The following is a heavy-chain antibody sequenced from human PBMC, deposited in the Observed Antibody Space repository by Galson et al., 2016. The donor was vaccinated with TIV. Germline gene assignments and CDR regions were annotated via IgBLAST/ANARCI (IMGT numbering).Heavy chain of an antibody. CDR1: NGSINTYY. CDR3: GGAAPGTVDI. V-gene: IGHV4-59*08. D-gene: IGHD2-8*02. Sequence: LSLTCTVSNGSINTYYWSWIRQPPGKGLEWIGYIYYSGTTNYNSSLKSRATISVDTSKNQFSLKLSSVTAADTAVYYCGGAAPGTVDIWGQGTMVIVSS. CDR2: IYYSGTT. J-gene: IGHJ3*02.